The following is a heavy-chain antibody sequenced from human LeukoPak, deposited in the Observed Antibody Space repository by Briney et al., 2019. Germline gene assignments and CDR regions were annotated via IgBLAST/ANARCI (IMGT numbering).Heavy chain of an antibody. CDR2: ISGSGGST. Sequence: PGGSLRLSCAASGFTFSSYAMSWVRQAPGKGLEWVSAISGSGGSTYYADSVKGRFTISRDNSKNTLYLQMNSLRAEDTAVYYCAKQTHQTVVVPAAIPNWFDPWGQGTLVTVSS. V-gene: IGHV3-23*01. D-gene: IGHD2-2*01. CDR3: AKQTHQTVVVPAAIPNWFDP. J-gene: IGHJ5*02. CDR1: GFTFSSYA.